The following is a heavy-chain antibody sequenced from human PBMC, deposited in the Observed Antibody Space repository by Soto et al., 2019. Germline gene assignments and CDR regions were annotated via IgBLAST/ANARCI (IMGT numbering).Heavy chain of an antibody. D-gene: IGHD5-18*01. CDR3: ARELTSYGSVDWFDP. CDR2: IQTSGST. Sequence: PSETLSLTCTVSGGSISSYYWGWIRQSAGKGLEWIGRIQTSGSTNYNPSLKSRVTMSIDTSKNQFSLKLNSVTAADTAVYYCARELTSYGSVDWFDPWGQGTLVTVSS. V-gene: IGHV4-4*07. J-gene: IGHJ5*02. CDR1: GGSISSYY.